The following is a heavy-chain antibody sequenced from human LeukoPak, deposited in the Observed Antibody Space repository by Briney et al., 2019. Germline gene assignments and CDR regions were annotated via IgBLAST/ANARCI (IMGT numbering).Heavy chain of an antibody. Sequence: ASVKVSCKASGYTFTSYGISWVRQAPGQGLEWMGWISAYNGNTNYAQKLQGRVTMTTDTSTSTAYMELRSLRSDDTAVYYCARAYYYYGSGSYDMDVWGQGNTVTVSS. V-gene: IGHV1-18*01. CDR1: GYTFTSYG. J-gene: IGHJ6*02. CDR3: ARAYYYYGSGSYDMDV. D-gene: IGHD3-10*01. CDR2: ISAYNGNT.